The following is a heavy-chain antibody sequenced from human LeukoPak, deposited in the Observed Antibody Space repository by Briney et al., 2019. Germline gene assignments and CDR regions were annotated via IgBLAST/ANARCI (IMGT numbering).Heavy chain of an antibody. J-gene: IGHJ4*02. V-gene: IGHV4-38-2*02. CDR2: IYHSGNT. CDR1: GYSISTSYY. Sequence: SETLSLTCTVSGYSISTSYYWGWIRQPPGKGLGWIGSIYHSGNTYYNPSLKSRVTISVDTSKNQFSLKLNSVTAADTAVYYCARAGYGDSDFDYWGQGTLVTVSS. D-gene: IGHD4-17*01. CDR3: ARAGYGDSDFDY.